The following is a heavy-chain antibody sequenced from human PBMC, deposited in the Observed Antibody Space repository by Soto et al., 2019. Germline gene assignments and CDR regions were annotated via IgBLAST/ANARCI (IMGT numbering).Heavy chain of an antibody. Sequence: QVQLVESGGGVVQPGRSLRLSCAASGFTVSAYTMHWVRQAPGKGLEWVAVISSDGNNKYYTDSVKGRFTISRDTSTNTLYLQMNSGRAEDTAVYYCARWEQPLFDYWGQGTLVTVSS. D-gene: IGHD1-26*01. CDR1: GFTVSAYT. CDR3: ARWEQPLFDY. CDR2: ISSDGNNK. J-gene: IGHJ4*02. V-gene: IGHV3-30-3*01.